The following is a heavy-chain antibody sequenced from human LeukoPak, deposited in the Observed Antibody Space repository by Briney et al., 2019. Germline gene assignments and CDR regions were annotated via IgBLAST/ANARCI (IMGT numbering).Heavy chain of an antibody. V-gene: IGHV3-48*03. D-gene: IGHD1-26*01. CDR2: ISSSGST. Sequence: PGGSLRLSCAASGFTFSSNEMNWVRQAPGKGLEWVSYISSSGSTKYGDSVKGRFTISRDNAKNSLYLQMNSLRAEDTAVYYCAREGRIVGGTSAFDIWGQGTMVTASS. CDR1: GFTFSSNE. CDR3: AREGRIVGGTSAFDI. J-gene: IGHJ3*02.